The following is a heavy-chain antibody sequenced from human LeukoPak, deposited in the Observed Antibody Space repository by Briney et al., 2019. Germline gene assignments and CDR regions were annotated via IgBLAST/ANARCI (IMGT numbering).Heavy chain of an antibody. CDR3: ARERLAANGTRWFEP. V-gene: IGHV3-9*01. Sequence: PGRSLRLSCAASGFTFDDYAMHWVRQAPGKGLEWVSGISWNSGSIGYADSVKGRFTISRDNSKNTLYLQMNSLRAEDTAVYFCARERLAANGTRWFEPWGQGTVVPVS. CDR2: ISWNSGSI. J-gene: IGHJ5*02. D-gene: IGHD6-13*01. CDR1: GFTFDDYA.